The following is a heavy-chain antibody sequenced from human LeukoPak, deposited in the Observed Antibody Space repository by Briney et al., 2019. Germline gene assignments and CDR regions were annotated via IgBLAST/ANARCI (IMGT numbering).Heavy chain of an antibody. CDR1: GYTFTGYY. V-gene: IGHV1-2*06. CDR2: INPNSGGT. CDR3: ARGSDSSSSWGIDY. Sequence: ASVKVSCKASGYTFTGYYMYWVRQAPGQGPEWMGRINPNSGGTNYAQKFQGRVTMTRDTSISTAYMELSRLRSDDTAVYYCARGSDSSSSWGIDYWGQGTLVTVSS. D-gene: IGHD6-6*01. J-gene: IGHJ4*02.